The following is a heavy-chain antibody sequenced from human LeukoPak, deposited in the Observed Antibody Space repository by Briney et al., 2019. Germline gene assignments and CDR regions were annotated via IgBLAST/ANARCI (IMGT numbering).Heavy chain of an antibody. CDR1: GYTFTSYA. D-gene: IGHD2-15*01. V-gene: IGHV1-3*01. J-gene: IGHJ4*02. CDR3: ARGGGCSGGSCYGY. CDR2: INAGNGNT. Sequence: ASVKVSCKASGYTFTSYAMHWVRQAPGQRLEWMGWINAGNGNTKYSQKFQGRVTITRDTSASTAYMELSSLRSEDTAVYYCARGGGCSGGSCYGYWGQGTLVTVSS.